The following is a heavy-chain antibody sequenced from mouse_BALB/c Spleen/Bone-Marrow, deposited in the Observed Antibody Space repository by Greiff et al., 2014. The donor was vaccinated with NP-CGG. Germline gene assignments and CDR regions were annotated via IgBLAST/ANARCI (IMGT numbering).Heavy chain of an antibody. CDR1: GYTFTSYA. Sequence: EVQGVESGPELVKPGASVKMSCKASGYTFTSYAIHWVKQKPGQGLEWIGYINPYNDGTKYNEKFKGKATLTSDKSSSTAYMELSSLTSEDSAVYYCARGGYYGTSLYWYFDVWGAGTTVTVSS. CDR2: INPYNDGT. CDR3: ARGGYYGTSLYWYFDV. J-gene: IGHJ1*01. V-gene: IGHV1-14*01. D-gene: IGHD1-1*01.